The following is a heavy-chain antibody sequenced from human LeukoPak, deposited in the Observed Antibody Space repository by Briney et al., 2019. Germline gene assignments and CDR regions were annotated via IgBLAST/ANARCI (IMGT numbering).Heavy chain of an antibody. V-gene: IGHV3-21*01. CDR3: ARDRIVGAKPDY. Sequence: PGGSLRLSCAASGFTFSSYSMNWVRQAPGKGLEWVSSISSSSSYIYYADSVKGRFTTSRDNAKNSLYLQMNSLRAEDTAVYYCARDRIVGAKPDYWGQGTLVTVSS. CDR1: GFTFSSYS. CDR2: ISSSSSYI. D-gene: IGHD1-26*01. J-gene: IGHJ4*02.